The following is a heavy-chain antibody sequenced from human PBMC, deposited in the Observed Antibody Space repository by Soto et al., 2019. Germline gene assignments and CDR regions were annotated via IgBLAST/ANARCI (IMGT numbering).Heavy chain of an antibody. CDR2: INPNSGGT. J-gene: IGHJ6*02. D-gene: IGHD6-13*01. Sequence: QVQLVQSGAEVKKPGASVKVSCKASGYTFTGYYMHWVRQAPGQGLEWMGWINPNSGGTNYAQKFQGWVTMTRDTSISTAYMELSRLRSDDTAVYYCARDGYSSSWYHYYYHGMDVWGQGTTVTVSS. V-gene: IGHV1-2*04. CDR1: GYTFTGYY. CDR3: ARDGYSSSWYHYYYHGMDV.